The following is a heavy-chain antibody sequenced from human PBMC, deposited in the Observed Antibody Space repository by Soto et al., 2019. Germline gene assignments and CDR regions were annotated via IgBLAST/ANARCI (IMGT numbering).Heavy chain of an antibody. Sequence: GGSLRLSCAASGFTFSSYEMNWVRQAPGKGLEWVSYISSSGSTIYYADSVKCRFTISRDNAKNSLFLQMNSLRAEDAALYYCAKGSFYYDSSGYYSVFDYWGQGTPVTVSS. CDR3: AKGSFYYDSSGYYSVFDY. J-gene: IGHJ4*02. CDR2: ISSSGSTI. D-gene: IGHD3-22*01. V-gene: IGHV3-48*03. CDR1: GFTFSSYE.